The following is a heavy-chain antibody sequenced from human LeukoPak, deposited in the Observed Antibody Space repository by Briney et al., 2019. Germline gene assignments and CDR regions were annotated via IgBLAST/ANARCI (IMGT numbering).Heavy chain of an antibody. CDR2: IRYDGSNK. J-gene: IGHJ6*03. V-gene: IGHV3-30*02. D-gene: IGHD4-17*01. Sequence: GGSLRLSCAASGFTFSSYGMHWVRQAPGKGLEWVAFIRYDGSNKYYADYVKGRFTISRDNSKNTLYLQMNSLRAEDTAVYYCAKDRGFTVTYRNYYMDVWGKGTTVTISS. CDR1: GFTFSSYG. CDR3: AKDRGFTVTYRNYYMDV.